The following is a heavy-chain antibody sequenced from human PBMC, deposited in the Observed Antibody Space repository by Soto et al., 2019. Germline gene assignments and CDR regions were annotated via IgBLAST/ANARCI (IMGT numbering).Heavy chain of an antibody. CDR1: GYTFTSYA. Sequence: QVQLVQSGAEVKKPGASVKVSCKASGYTFTSYAMHWVRQAPGQRLEWMGWINAGNGNTKYSQKFQGRVTITRDTTASAAYKELSSMRSDETAVDYCARPTGRGYSYGHPRSRLDVWGQGTTVTVS. CDR2: INAGNGNT. J-gene: IGHJ6*02. D-gene: IGHD5-18*01. V-gene: IGHV1-3*01. CDR3: ARPTGRGYSYGHPRSRLDV.